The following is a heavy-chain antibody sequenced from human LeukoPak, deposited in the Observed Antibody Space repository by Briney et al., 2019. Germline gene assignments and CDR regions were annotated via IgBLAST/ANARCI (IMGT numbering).Heavy chain of an antibody. J-gene: IGHJ6*03. CDR3: ARSGYYDFWSGYSRNYYYYYMDV. D-gene: IGHD3-3*01. CDR1: GGTFSSYA. CDR2: IIPIFGTA. V-gene: IGHV1-69*05. Sequence: ASVKVSCKASGGTFSSYAISWVRQAPGQGLEWMGGIIPIFGTANYAQKFQGRVTITTDESTSTAYMELSSLRSEDTAVYYCARSGYYDFWSGYSRNYYYYYMDVWGKGTTVTVSS.